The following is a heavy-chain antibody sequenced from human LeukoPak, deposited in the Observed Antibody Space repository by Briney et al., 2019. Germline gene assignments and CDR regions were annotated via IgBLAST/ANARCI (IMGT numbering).Heavy chain of an antibody. CDR2: INPNSGGT. CDR1: GYTFTGYY. CDR3: ARRSSSWYSHLDY. J-gene: IGHJ4*02. D-gene: IGHD6-13*01. Sequence: GASVKVSCKASGYTFTGYYMHWVRQAPGQGLEWMGWINPNSGGTNYAQKFQGRVTMTRDTSISTAYMELSRLRSDDTAVYYCARRSSSWYSHLDYWGQGTLVTVSS. V-gene: IGHV1-2*02.